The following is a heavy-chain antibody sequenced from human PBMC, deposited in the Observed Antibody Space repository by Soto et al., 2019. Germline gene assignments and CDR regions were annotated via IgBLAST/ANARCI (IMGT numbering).Heavy chain of an antibody. CDR2: ISHSGSI. J-gene: IGHJ4*02. D-gene: IGHD3-3*02. Sequence: SETLSLTCAVYGGSFSGNYWSWIRQPPGKGLEWIGEISHSGSINYNPSLKSRVTISVDTSKNQFSLNLSSVTAADTAVYYCARDSPISQTFDYWGQGTLVTVSS. V-gene: IGHV4-34*01. CDR1: GGSFSGNY. CDR3: ARDSPISQTFDY.